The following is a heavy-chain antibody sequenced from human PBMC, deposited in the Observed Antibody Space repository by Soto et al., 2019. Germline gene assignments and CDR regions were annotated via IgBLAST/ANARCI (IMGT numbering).Heavy chain of an antibody. CDR1: GFSLSGTGMR. CDR2: IDWEDTK. CDR3: ARAFYVMDV. Sequence: SGPTLVNPTQTLTLTCTVSGFSLSGTGMRVTWIRQPPGKALEWLARIDWEDTKLYSSSLKTRLTISRDTSKNQVVLTMTSMDPADTGTYYCARAFYVMDVRGPGTTGPLSS. V-gene: IGHV2-70*04. J-gene: IGHJ6*02.